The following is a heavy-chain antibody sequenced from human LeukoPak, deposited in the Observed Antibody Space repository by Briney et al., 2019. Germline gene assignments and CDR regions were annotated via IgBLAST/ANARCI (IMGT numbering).Heavy chain of an antibody. CDR1: GFTFSSYA. V-gene: IGHV3-23*01. Sequence: GGSLRPSCAASGFTFSSYAMNWVRKAPGRGLEWVSGFSGSGGTTYYADSLKGRFTISRDNSKHTLYLQMNSLRAEDTAVYYCANGNRCTSPNCLGYYYFYMDVWGKGTTVTVSS. CDR2: FSGSGGTT. CDR3: ANGNRCTSPNCLGYYYFYMDV. J-gene: IGHJ6*03. D-gene: IGHD2-8*01.